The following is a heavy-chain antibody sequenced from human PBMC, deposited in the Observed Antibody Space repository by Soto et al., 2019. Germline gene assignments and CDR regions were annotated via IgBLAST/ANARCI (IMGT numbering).Heavy chain of an antibody. CDR1: GGSISSGGYY. Sequence: QVQLQESGPGLVKPSQTLSLTCTVSGGSISSGGYYWSWIRQHPGKGLEWIGYIYYSGSTYYNPSLQSQFTLSLDTSKNHFSLKLCSVPAPHTAVYHYARSVTPWGQGTLVTVSS. CDR2: IYYSGST. V-gene: IGHV4-31*01. D-gene: IGHD3-10*01. J-gene: IGHJ5*02. CDR3: ARSVTP.